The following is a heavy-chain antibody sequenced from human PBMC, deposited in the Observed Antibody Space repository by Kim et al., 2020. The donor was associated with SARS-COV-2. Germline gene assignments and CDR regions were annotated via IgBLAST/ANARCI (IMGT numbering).Heavy chain of an antibody. CDR3: ARDKDQVYYYYGMDV. CDR2: INSDGSST. J-gene: IGHJ6*02. CDR1: GFTFSSYW. V-gene: IGHV3-74*01. D-gene: IGHD2-15*01. Sequence: GGSLRLSCAASGFTFSSYWMHWVRQAPGKGLVWVSRINSDGSSTSYADSVKGRFTISRDNAKNTLYLQMNSLRAEDTAVYYCARDKDQVYYYYGMDVWGQGTTVTVSS.